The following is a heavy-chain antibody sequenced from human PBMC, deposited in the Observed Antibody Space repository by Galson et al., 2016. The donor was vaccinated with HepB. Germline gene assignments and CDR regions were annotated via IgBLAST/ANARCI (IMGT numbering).Heavy chain of an antibody. D-gene: IGHD6-13*01. CDR2: IYSSGKP. CDR3: ARRSGSSWYGYYFDY. V-gene: IGHV4-39*01. Sequence: SETLSLTCSVSGGSISSTTSSWTWIRQSSGGGLEWIGTIYSSGKPYYDLSLKSRVTISLDTSNSQFSLRLSSVTAADTAVYYCARRSGSSWYGYYFDYWGQGTLVSVSS. J-gene: IGHJ4*02. CDR1: GGSISSTTSS.